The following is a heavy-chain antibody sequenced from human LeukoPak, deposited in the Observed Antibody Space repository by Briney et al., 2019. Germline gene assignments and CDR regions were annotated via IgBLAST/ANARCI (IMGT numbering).Heavy chain of an antibody. J-gene: IGHJ3*02. CDR1: GYTFTSYY. CDR2: INPSGGST. D-gene: IGHD1-1*01. Sequence: ASVKVSCKASGYTFTSYYMHWVRQAPGQGLEWMGIINPSGGSTSYAQKFQGRVTMTRDTSTSTVYMELSSLRSEDTAVYYCARGRFGNPLQLQPRRPFDMWGQGTVVTISS. CDR3: ARGRFGNPLQLQPRRPFDM. V-gene: IGHV1-46*01.